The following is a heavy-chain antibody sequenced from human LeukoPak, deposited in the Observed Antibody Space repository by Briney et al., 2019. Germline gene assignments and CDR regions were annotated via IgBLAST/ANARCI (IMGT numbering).Heavy chain of an antibody. Sequence: SETLSLTCTVSGGSISSSSYYWGWIRQPPGKGLEWIGSIYYSGSTYYNPSLKSRVTISVDASKNQFSLKLSSVTAADTAVYYCARKVRGYNYGSYGYWGQGTLVTVSS. D-gene: IGHD5-18*01. CDR1: GGSISSSSYY. CDR2: IYYSGST. CDR3: ARKVRGYNYGSYGY. J-gene: IGHJ4*02. V-gene: IGHV4-39*07.